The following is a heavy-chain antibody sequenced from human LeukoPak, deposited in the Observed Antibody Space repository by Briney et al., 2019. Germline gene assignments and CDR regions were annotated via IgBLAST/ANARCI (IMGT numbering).Heavy chain of an antibody. V-gene: IGHV1-2*02. J-gene: IGHJ5*02. CDR1: GYTFTGYY. CDR3: ARDLHGWNSSRFDP. CDR2: INPNSGGT. Sequence: ASVKVSCKASGYTFTGYYMHWVRQAPGQGLEWMGWINPNSGGTNYAQKFQGRVTMTRDTSISTAYMELSRLRSDDTAVYYCARDLHGWNSSRFDPWDQGTLVTVSS. D-gene: IGHD1-7*01.